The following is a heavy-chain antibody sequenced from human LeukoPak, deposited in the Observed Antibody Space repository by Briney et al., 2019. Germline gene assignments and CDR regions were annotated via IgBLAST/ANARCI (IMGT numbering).Heavy chain of an antibody. CDR1: GFTFSRYG. D-gene: IGHD3-22*01. V-gene: IGHV3-33*03. J-gene: IGHJ3*02. CDR2: IWYDGSNK. Sequence: GGSLRLSCVASGFTFSRYGMHWVRQAPGKGLEWVAIIWYDGSNKYYADSVKGRFTISRDTSKNTLYMQMDSLRAEDTAVYYCTSGDTTGYSGDAFNIWGQGTMVTVSS. CDR3: TSGDTTGYSGDAFNI.